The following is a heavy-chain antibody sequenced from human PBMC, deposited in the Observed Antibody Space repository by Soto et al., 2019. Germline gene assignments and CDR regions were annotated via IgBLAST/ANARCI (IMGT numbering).Heavy chain of an antibody. CDR2: INHSGST. CDR1: GGSFSGYY. D-gene: IGHD6-13*01. J-gene: IGHJ5*01. Sequence: SETLSLTCAVYGGSFSGYYWSWIRQPPGKGLEWIGEINHSGSTNYNPSLKSRVTISVDTSKNQFSLKLSSVTAADTAVYYCARTSYSSSWYSANLFDSWGQGTLVIGSS. CDR3: ARTSYSSSWYSANLFDS. V-gene: IGHV4-34*01.